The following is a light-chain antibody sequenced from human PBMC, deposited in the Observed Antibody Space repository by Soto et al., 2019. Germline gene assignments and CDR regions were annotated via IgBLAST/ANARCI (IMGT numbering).Light chain of an antibody. V-gene: IGKV1-5*01. J-gene: IGKJ1*01. Sequence: DIQMTQSPSTLSASVGDRVTTTCRASQSISSWLAWYQQKPGKAPKLLIYDASSLESGVPSRFSGSGSGTEFTLTISSLQPDDFATYSCQQYNSYSRTFGQGPKVDXK. CDR3: QQYNSYSRT. CDR1: QSISSW. CDR2: DAS.